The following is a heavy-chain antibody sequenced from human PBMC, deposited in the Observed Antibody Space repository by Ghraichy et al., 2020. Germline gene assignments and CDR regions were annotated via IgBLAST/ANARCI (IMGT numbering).Heavy chain of an antibody. CDR3: ARYESYYYDSSGYYYAFDI. V-gene: IGHV3-48*02. Sequence: GGSLRLSCAGSGFTFSTYSMNWVRQAPGKGLEWVSYISSTSSTTYYADSVKGRFTISRDNAKNSLYLQMNSLRDEDTAVYYCARYESYYYDSSGYYYAFDIWGQGTMFTVSS. J-gene: IGHJ3*02. D-gene: IGHD3-22*01. CDR1: GFTFSTYS. CDR2: ISSTSSTT.